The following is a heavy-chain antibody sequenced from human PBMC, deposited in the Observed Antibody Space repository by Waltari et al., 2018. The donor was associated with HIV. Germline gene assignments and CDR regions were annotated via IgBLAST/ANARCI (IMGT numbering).Heavy chain of an antibody. V-gene: IGHV1-2*06. J-gene: IGHJ4*02. CDR2: IDRAMGDT. D-gene: IGHD3-22*01. CDR3: ARDSYYYDSSGFFPYF. Sequence: QVQLVQSGAEVKKPGASVKVSCKASGDTSTAYYMHWVRQAPGQGLEARGRIDRAMGDTNYGQKFQDMVTMTRDTSISTAYVEVSRLRSDDTPVYYCARDSYYYDSSGFFPYFWGQGTLVTISS. CDR1: GDTSTAYY.